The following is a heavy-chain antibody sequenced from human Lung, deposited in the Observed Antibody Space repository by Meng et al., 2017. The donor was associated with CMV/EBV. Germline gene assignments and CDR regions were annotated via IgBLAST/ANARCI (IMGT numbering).Heavy chain of an antibody. CDR2: ISNDGSNK. CDR1: GFTFSSYA. J-gene: IGHJ3*02. Sequence: GESXKISCAASGFTFSSYAMHWVRQAPGKGLEWVAVISNDGSNKYYAESVTGRFTISRDNSKNKLYLQMNSQRAEDTAVYYCAYDLSFSGWYRNSFDIWGQGTXVTVSS. V-gene: IGHV3-30*04. CDR3: AYDLSFSGWYRNSFDI. D-gene: IGHD6-19*01.